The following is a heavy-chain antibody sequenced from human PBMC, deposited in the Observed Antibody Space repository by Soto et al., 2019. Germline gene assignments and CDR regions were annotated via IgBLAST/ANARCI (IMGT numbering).Heavy chain of an antibody. Sequence: PGGSLRLSSAASEFPFDDYCMSWVRHAPGKGLEWVSGINWNGGSTGYADSVKGRFTISRDNAKNSLYLQMNSLRAEDTALYYCARDLPYYDILTGYYGTMDGMDVWGQGTTVTVSS. CDR2: INWNGGST. CDR3: ARDLPYYDILTGYYGTMDGMDV. D-gene: IGHD3-9*01. CDR1: EFPFDDYC. V-gene: IGHV3-20*04. J-gene: IGHJ6*02.